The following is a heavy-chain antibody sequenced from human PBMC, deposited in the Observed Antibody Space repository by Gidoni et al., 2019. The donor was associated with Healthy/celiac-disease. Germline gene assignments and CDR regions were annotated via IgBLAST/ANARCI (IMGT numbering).Heavy chain of an antibody. Sequence: QVQLVQSGAEVKTPGASVKVSCKASGYTFTSYYMHWVRQAPGQGLEWMGIINPSGGSTSYAQKFQGRVTMTRDTSTSTVYMELSSLRSEDTAVYYCARGITMVRGAIPSLGYWGQGTLVTVSS. V-gene: IGHV1-46*01. CDR2: INPSGGST. CDR3: ARGITMVRGAIPSLGY. CDR1: GYTFTSYY. D-gene: IGHD3-10*01. J-gene: IGHJ4*02.